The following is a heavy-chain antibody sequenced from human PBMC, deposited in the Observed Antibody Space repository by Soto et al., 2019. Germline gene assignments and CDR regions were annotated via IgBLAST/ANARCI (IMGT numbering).Heavy chain of an antibody. V-gene: IGHV1-2*02. Sequence: QLVQSGAEVKKPGASVRVSCKTSGPTFIAYYIHWVRQAPGQGLEWMGWIDPKSGGTTYEQKFLGRVTMTRDTSINTAYVDLNRLTSDDTAVYYCARVSVDVPEWGQGALITVSS. CDR3: ARVSVDVPE. CDR1: GPTFIAYY. D-gene: IGHD5-12*01. CDR2: IDPKSGGT. J-gene: IGHJ4*02.